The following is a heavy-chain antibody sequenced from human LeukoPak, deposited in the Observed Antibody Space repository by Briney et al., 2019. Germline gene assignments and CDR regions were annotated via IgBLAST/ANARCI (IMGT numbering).Heavy chain of an antibody. J-gene: IGHJ4*02. CDR1: GFTFSTYW. Sequence: EGSLRLSCAASGFTFSTYWMAWVRQAPGKGLEWVANIKGDDSARHQADSVKGRFTISRDNAQNSVYLQMSSLRGEDTAIYYCARDVVGSLDYWGQGTLVTVSS. CDR3: ARDVVGSLDY. V-gene: IGHV3-7*01. CDR2: IKGDDSAR. D-gene: IGHD1-26*01.